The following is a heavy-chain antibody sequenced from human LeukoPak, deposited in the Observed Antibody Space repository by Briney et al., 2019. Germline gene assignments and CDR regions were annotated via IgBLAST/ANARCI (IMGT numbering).Heavy chain of an antibody. Sequence: GGSLRLSCAASGFTFSSYWMSWVRQAPGKGLEWVAVISYDGSNKYYADSVKGRFTISRDNSKNTLYLQMNSLRAEDTAVYYCARDDPLQQLAFDYWGQGTLVTVSS. D-gene: IGHD6-6*01. V-gene: IGHV3-30-3*01. CDR1: GFTFSSYW. J-gene: IGHJ4*02. CDR3: ARDDPLQQLAFDY. CDR2: ISYDGSNK.